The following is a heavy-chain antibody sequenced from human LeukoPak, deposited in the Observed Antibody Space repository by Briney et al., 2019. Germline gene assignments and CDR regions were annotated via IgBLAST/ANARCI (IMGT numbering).Heavy chain of an antibody. D-gene: IGHD2/OR15-2a*01. CDR2: ISSSSSYI. CDR3: ARDRIDAFDI. CDR1: GFTFITYS. J-gene: IGHJ3*02. Sequence: GGSLRLSCAASGFTFITYSMNWVRQAPGKWLEWVSSISSSSSYIYYADSVKGRFTISRDNAKNSLYLQMNSLRAEDTAVYYCARDRIDAFDIWGQGTMVTVSS. V-gene: IGHV3-21*01.